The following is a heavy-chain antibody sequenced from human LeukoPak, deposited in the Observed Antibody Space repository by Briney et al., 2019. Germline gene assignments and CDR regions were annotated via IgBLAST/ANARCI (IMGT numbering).Heavy chain of an antibody. CDR3: AKDRAVVATIPLDY. V-gene: IGHV3-23*01. Sequence: PGGSLRLSCAASGFTFSSYAMSWVRQAPGKGLESVSAISGTGVNTYYADSVKGRFTISRDNSKNTLYLQINSLRAEDTAVYYCAKDRAVVATIPLDYWGQGTLVTVSS. J-gene: IGHJ4*02. D-gene: IGHD5-12*01. CDR1: GFTFSSYA. CDR2: ISGTGVNT.